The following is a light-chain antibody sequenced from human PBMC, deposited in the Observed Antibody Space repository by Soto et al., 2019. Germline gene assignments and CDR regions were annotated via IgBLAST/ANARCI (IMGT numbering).Light chain of an antibody. CDR1: QSVTSSY. J-gene: IGKJ2*01. CDR3: QQYGNSPYT. CDR2: GAS. V-gene: IGKV3-20*01. Sequence: EMVLTQSPGILSLSPGERATLSCRASQSVTSSYLAWYQQKPGQAPRLLIYGASSRATGIPDRFSGSGFWTEFTLTISRLEPEDFAVYYCQQYGNSPYTFGQGTKLEIK.